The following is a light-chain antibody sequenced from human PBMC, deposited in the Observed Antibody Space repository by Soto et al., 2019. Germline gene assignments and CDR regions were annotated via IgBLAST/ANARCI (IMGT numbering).Light chain of an antibody. V-gene: IGKV1-5*01. J-gene: IGKJ1*01. Sequence: DIQMTQSPSTLSASVGDRVTITCRASQTISTWLAWYQQKPGKAPKLLIYDASSLESGVPSRFSGSGFGTEFTLTISSLQPDDFATYYCQQYKTYPAFGHGTKVDIK. CDR3: QQYKTYPA. CDR2: DAS. CDR1: QTISTW.